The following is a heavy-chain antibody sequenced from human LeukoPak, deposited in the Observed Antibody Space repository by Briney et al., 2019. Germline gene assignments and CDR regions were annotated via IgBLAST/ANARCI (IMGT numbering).Heavy chain of an antibody. V-gene: IGHV4-61*02. D-gene: IGHD5-24*01. CDR1: GGSISSGSYY. Sequence: SETLSLTCTVSGGSISSGSYYWSWIRQPAGKGLEWIGRIYTSGSTNYNPSLKSRVTISVDTSKNQFSLKLSSVTAADTAVYYCASSYGYNSYYFDYWGQGTLVTVSS. CDR3: ASSYGYNSYYFDY. J-gene: IGHJ4*02. CDR2: IYTSGST.